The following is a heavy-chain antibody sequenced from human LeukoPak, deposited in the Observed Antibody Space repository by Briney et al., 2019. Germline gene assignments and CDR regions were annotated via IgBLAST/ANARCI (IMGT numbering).Heavy chain of an antibody. CDR3: ARVGGYQSIDY. CDR2: ISAYNGNT. V-gene: IGHV1-18*04. D-gene: IGHD1-26*01. J-gene: IGHJ4*02. Sequence: PGASVKVSCKSSGYIFTTYSITWVRQAPGQGLEWMGWISAYNGNTKYARNLQGGVSMTTDTSTSTAYMELRSLRSDDTAVYYCARVGGYQSIDYWGQGTLVTVSS. CDR1: GYIFTTYS.